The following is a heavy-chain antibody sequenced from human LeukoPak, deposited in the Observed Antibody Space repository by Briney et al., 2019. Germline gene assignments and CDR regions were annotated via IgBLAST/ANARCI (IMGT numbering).Heavy chain of an antibody. CDR2: ISSSSSYI. CDR1: IFTLCRYS. V-gene: IGHV3-21*01. J-gene: IGHJ5*02. Sequence: GGSLSLSCAVSIFTLCRYSMNCVPQAPGKVLEWFSPISSSSSYIYSPPSMNARSTSSRDNAQTSLYMQMSSLRAEKTAVYFCARERSAPSWGQGTLVTASS. CDR3: ARERSAPS.